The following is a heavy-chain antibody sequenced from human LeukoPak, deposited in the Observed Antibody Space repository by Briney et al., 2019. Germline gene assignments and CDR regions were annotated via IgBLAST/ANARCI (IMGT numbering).Heavy chain of an antibody. D-gene: IGHD4/OR15-4a*01. CDR2: IYPGDSDT. CDR1: GYSFTTYW. Sequence: GESLKISCKGSGYSFTTYWIGWERQMPGKGLEWMGIIYPGDSDTRYSPSFQGQVTISVDKSISTAYLQWSSLKASDTAMYYCARHAPNSRVAFDIWGQGTMISVSS. V-gene: IGHV5-51*01. CDR3: ARHAPNSRVAFDI. J-gene: IGHJ3*02.